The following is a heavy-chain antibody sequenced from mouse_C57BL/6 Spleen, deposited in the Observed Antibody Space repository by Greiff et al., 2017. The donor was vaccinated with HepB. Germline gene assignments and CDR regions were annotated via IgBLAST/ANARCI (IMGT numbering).Heavy chain of an antibody. Sequence: VQLQLSGAELVRPGASVKLSCTASGFNIIDYYMHWVKQRPEQGLEWIVRIDPEDGDTEYAPKFLGKATMTADTSSNTAYLQLSGLTSEDTDVYCCTSPFITTVVATDNWGQGTTLTVTS. CDR1: GFNIIDYY. CDR2: IDPEDGDT. V-gene: IGHV14-1*01. J-gene: IGHJ2*01. D-gene: IGHD1-1*01. CDR3: TSPFITTVVATDN.